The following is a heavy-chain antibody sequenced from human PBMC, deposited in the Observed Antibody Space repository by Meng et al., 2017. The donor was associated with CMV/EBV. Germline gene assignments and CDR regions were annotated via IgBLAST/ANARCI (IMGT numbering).Heavy chain of an antibody. J-gene: IGHJ6*02. D-gene: IGHD6-19*01. Sequence: ESLKISCAASGFTFSSYWMSWVRQAPGKGLEWVANIKQDGSEKYYVDSVKGRFTISRDNAKNSLYLQMNSLRAEDTAVYYCAREGGGSGFAYYYYYGMDVWGQGTTVTVSS. CDR2: IKQDGSEK. V-gene: IGHV3-7*01. CDR3: AREGGGSGFAYYYYYGMDV. CDR1: GFTFSSYW.